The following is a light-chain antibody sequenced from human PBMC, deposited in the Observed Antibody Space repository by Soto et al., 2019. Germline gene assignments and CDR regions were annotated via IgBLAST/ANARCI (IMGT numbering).Light chain of an antibody. Sequence: QPVLTQSPSASASLGASVKLTCTLSSGHSNYAIAWHQQQPEKGPRYLMKLNGDGSHSKGDGIPDRFSGSSSGAERYLTISSLQSEDEAGYYWQTWGTGTHVVFGGGTKLTVL. CDR3: QTWGTGTHVV. J-gene: IGLJ2*01. CDR2: LNGDGSH. V-gene: IGLV4-69*01. CDR1: SGHSNYA.